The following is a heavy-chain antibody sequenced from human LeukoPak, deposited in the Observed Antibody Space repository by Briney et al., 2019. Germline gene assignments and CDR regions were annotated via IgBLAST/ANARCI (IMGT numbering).Heavy chain of an antibody. Sequence: PGGSLRLSCAASGFTFDDYAMHWVRQAPGKGLEWVSLISWDGGSTYYADSVKGRFTISRDNSKNSLYLQMNSLRAEDTALYYCAKDKPSARYGDYTEYYMDVWGKGTTVTVSS. V-gene: IGHV3-43D*03. D-gene: IGHD4-17*01. J-gene: IGHJ6*03. CDR2: ISWDGGST. CDR3: AKDKPSARYGDYTEYYMDV. CDR1: GFTFDDYA.